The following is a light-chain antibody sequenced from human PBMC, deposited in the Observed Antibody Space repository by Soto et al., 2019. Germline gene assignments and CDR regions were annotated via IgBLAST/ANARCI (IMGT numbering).Light chain of an antibody. CDR1: SSDIGGYNY. J-gene: IGLJ2*01. Sequence: QSALTQPASVSGSPGQSITISCTGTSSDIGGYNYVSWYQQHPGKAPKFLIYDVSNRPSGVSNRFSRSKSGNRASLTISGLQAEDEADYYCSSYTSSNTVVFGGGTKLTVL. CDR3: SSYTSSNTVV. CDR2: DVS. V-gene: IGLV2-14*01.